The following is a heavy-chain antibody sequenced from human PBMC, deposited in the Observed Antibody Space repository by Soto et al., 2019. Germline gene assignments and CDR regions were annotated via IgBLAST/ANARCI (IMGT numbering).Heavy chain of an antibody. CDR1: GGSLSGYY. J-gene: IGHJ5*02. V-gene: IGHV4-34*01. CDR2: INHSGST. Sequence: SKTLSLTCAVYGGSLSGYYWRWIRQPPGEGLEWFGDINHSGSTNYNPSLKSRVTISVDTYKNQISLKLSSVTAADTAVYDCARGLYDFLTGPHNGFDPWGHGTLVTVSS. CDR3: ARGLYDFLTGPHNGFDP. D-gene: IGHD3-9*01.